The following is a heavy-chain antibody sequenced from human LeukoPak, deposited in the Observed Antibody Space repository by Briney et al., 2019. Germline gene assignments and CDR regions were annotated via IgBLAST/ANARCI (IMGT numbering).Heavy chain of an antibody. Sequence: GSLRLSCAASGFTYSSYWMNWARQAPGKGLEWVASINHNGNVNYYVDSVKGRFTISRDNAKNSLYLQMSNLRAEDTAVYFCARGGGLDVWGQGATVTVSS. J-gene: IGHJ6*02. D-gene: IGHD3-16*01. CDR3: ARGGGLDV. V-gene: IGHV3-7*03. CDR2: INHNGNVN. CDR1: GFTYSSYW.